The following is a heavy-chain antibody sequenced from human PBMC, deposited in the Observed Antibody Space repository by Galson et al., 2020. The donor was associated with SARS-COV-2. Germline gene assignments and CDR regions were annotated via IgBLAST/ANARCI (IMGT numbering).Heavy chain of an antibody. CDR1: GYSFTSYW. D-gene: IGHD6-13*01. V-gene: IGHV5-10-1*01. Sequence: HGESLKISCKGSGYSFTSYWNSWVRQMPGKGLEWMGRIDPSDSYTNYSPSFQGHVTISADKSISTAYRQWSSLKASDTAMYYCASLTTAAAGLGYYYYMDVWGKGTTVTVSS. CDR2: IDPSDSYT. CDR3: ASLTTAAAGLGYYYYMDV. J-gene: IGHJ6*03.